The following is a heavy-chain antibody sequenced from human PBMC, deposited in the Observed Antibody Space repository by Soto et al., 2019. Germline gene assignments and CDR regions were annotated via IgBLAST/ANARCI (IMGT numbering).Heavy chain of an antibody. CDR2: IYYSGST. CDR3: PRTYCRDTCCRAHAIHV. Sequence: LTCTVSRGSASSGSYSWTWIRQPPGKGLEWIGYIYYSGSTNYNHSLKSRVTTAIDTSNNQFSLRLISVTAADTAAYYCPRTYCRDTCCRAHAIHVSGPGATVTVYS. D-gene: IGHD2-2*01. CDR1: RGSASSGSYS. J-gene: IGHJ6*02. V-gene: IGHV4-61*01.